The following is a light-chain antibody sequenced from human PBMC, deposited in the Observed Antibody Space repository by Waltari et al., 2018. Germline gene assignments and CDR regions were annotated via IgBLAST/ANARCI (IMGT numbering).Light chain of an antibody. CDR2: GAS. CDR3: QQYGSSPIT. Sequence: EIVLTQSPGTLSLSLGERATLSCRACQSVSSSYLAWYQQKPGQAPRLLIHGASSRATGRPDRFSCSGSGNSFTLTISRLAPEDFAVYYWQQYGSSPITFRQGTRLEIK. V-gene: IGKV3-20*01. CDR1: QSVSSSY. J-gene: IGKJ5*01.